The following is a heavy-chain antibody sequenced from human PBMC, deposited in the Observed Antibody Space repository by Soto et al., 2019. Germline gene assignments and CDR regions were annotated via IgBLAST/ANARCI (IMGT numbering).Heavy chain of an antibody. CDR2: ISGGGDAT. D-gene: IGHD3-10*01. CDR3: ARKVPGSPTRPDYWYFDL. CDR1: GFTFISYA. V-gene: IGHV3-23*01. Sequence: EVQLLESGGGLVQPGGSLRLSCAASGFTFISYAMNGVRQAPGKGLQGASAISGGGDATFHADSVKGRFTISRDNTRTPVTLQMNSRGADDSAVYYCARKVPGSPTRPDYWYFDLWGRGTLVTVSS. J-gene: IGHJ2*01.